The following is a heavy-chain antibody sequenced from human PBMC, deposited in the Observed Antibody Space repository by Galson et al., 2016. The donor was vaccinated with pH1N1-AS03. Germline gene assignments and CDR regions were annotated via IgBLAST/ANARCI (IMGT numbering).Heavy chain of an antibody. CDR2: IDWDDDK. Sequence: ALVKPTQSLTLTCTFSGFSLRTSGMGVGWIRQPPGKALEWLARIDWDDDKYYSTSLKTRLTIPKDTSKNQVVLTMTNMDPVDTATYYCARMRDYGDLRDAFDIWGQGTMVTVSS. J-gene: IGHJ3*02. CDR3: ARMRDYGDLRDAFDI. CDR1: GFSLRTSGMG. V-gene: IGHV2-70*11. D-gene: IGHD4-17*01.